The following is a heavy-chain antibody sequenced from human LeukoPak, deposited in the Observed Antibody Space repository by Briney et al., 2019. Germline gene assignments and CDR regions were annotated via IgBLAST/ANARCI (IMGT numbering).Heavy chain of an antibody. J-gene: IGHJ4*02. V-gene: IGHV3-23*01. CDR3: AKGRGLVVITTFGTFDY. CDR2: ISGSGGST. CDR1: GFTFSSYA. D-gene: IGHD3-22*01. Sequence: GGSLRLSCAASGFTFSSYAMSWVRQAPGKGLEWVSAISGSGGSTYYADSVKGRFTISRDNSKNTLYLQMNSLRAEDTAVYYCAKGRGLVVITTFGTFDYWGQGTLVTVSS.